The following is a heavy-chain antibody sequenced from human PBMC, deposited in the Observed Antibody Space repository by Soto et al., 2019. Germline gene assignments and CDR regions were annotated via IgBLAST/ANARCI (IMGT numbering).Heavy chain of an antibody. J-gene: IGHJ5*02. CDR1: GYTFSNYW. D-gene: IGHD2-21*01. CDR2: IYPGDTDT. V-gene: IGHV5-51*01. Sequence: GESLKISCKGSGYTFSNYWIAWVRQMPWKGLEWMGIIYPGDTDTRYSPSFQGHVSISVDESISTAYFQVNSLKASDTAIYYCARINSTCADDDACGIALDPWGQGTPVTVSS. CDR3: ARINSTCADDDACGIALDP.